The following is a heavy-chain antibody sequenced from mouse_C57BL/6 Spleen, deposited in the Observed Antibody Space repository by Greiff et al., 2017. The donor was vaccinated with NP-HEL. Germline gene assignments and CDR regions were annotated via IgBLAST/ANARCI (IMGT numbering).Heavy chain of an antibody. Sequence: EVKLVESGPELVKPGASVKLSCKASGYSFTGYYMNWVKQSPEKSLEWIGEINPSTGGTTYNQKFKAKATLTVDKSSSTAYMQLKSLTAEDSAVYYCARAQAGNYFDYWGQGTTLTVSS. CDR2: INPSTGGT. CDR1: GYSFTGYY. J-gene: IGHJ2*01. V-gene: IGHV1-42*01. D-gene: IGHD3-2*02. CDR3: ARAQAGNYFDY.